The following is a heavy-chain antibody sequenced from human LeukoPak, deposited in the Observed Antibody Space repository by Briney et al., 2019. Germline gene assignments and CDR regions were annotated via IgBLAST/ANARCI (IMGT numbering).Heavy chain of an antibody. Sequence: GGSLRLSCAASGFTFSDYYMSWIRQAPGKGLDWVSYISSSGSSIYYADSVKGRFTISRDNAKNSLYLQMNTLRPEDTAVYYCARERQNKDFWSGGDYWGQGTLVTVSS. CDR3: ARERQNKDFWSGGDY. V-gene: IGHV3-11*04. J-gene: IGHJ4*02. CDR2: ISSSGSSI. CDR1: GFTFSDYY. D-gene: IGHD3-3*01.